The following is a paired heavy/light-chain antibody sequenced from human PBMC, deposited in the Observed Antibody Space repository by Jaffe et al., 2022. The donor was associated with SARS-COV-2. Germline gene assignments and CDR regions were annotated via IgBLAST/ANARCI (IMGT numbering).Heavy chain of an antibody. CDR2: FTSIFGTA. D-gene: IGHD3-22*01. CDR1: GDNINNYA. CDR3: ARHRDNSGFQYLDL. J-gene: IGHJ4*02. Sequence: QVHLVQSGAEVKKPGSSVKVSCKASGDNINNYAVSWVRQAPGQGLEWLGGFTSIFGTANYAQKFQDRLIFTADESTTTAYMELSSLRFEDTALYYCARHRDNSGFQYLDLWGQGTLVTVSS. V-gene: IGHV1-69*01.
Light chain of an antibody. Sequence: DIGLTQTPLSLAVTPGEPASISCRSSQNLLDGDDGHTYLDWYLQRPGQSPQLLIYTFSYRASGVPPRFSVSGSGTDFTLKISRVEAEDVGVYYCMQRLEFPYTFGQGTKLEIK. CDR1: QNLLDGDDGHTY. CDR3: MQRLEFPYT. V-gene: IGKV2-40*01. J-gene: IGKJ2*01. CDR2: TFS.